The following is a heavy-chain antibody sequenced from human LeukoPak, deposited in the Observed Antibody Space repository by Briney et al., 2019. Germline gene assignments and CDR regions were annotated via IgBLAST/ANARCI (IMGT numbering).Heavy chain of an antibody. J-gene: IGHJ4*02. CDR2: INPNSGGT. Sequence: ASVKVSCKASVYTFTGYYMHWVRDAPGQGLEWRGCINPNSGGTNYAQKFQARVYMTRDTSISTAYMELSRLRSDDTAVDYCARSRRYYYDSSGYYGLDYWGQGTLVTVSS. CDR3: ARSRRYYYDSSGYYGLDY. CDR1: VYTFTGYY. V-gene: IGHV1-2*02. D-gene: IGHD3-22*01.